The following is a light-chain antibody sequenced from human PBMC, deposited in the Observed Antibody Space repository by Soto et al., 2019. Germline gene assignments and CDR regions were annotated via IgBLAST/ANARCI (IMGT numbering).Light chain of an antibody. J-gene: IGLJ2*01. V-gene: IGLV2-14*03. Sequence: QSALTQPASVSGSPGQSITISCTGTSSDVGGYNYVSWYQQHPGKAPKLMIYDDSNRPSGVSNRFSGSKSGNTASLTISGLQSEDEADYYCSSYTSSGTPVVFGGGTKLTVL. CDR1: SSDVGGYNY. CDR3: SSYTSSGTPVV. CDR2: DDS.